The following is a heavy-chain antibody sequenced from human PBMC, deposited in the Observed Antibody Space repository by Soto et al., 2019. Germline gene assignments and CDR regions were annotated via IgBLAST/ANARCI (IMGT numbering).Heavy chain of an antibody. V-gene: IGHV1-8*01. CDR2: MNSNSGNT. J-gene: IGHJ6*02. D-gene: IGHD3-9*01. Sequence: QVQLVQSGAEVKKPGASVKVSCKASGYTFTSYDINWVRQATGQGLEWMGWMNSNSGNTGYAQKFQGRVTMTRNTSISTAYMELSSLRSEDTAVYYCARGSLYYDILTGYYPMDVWGQGTTVTVSS. CDR1: GYTFTSYD. CDR3: ARGSLYYDILTGYYPMDV.